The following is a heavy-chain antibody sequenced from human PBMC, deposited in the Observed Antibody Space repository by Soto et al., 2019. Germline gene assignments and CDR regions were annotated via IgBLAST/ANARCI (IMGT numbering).Heavy chain of an antibody. V-gene: IGHV4-59*01. CDR1: GGSISSYY. J-gene: IGHJ6*03. Sequence: SETLSLTCTVSGGSISSYYWSWIRQPPGKGLEWIGYIYYSGSTNYNPSLKSRVTISLDTSKNQFSLKLSSVTAADTAVYYCARGVVVPAAYRHYMDVWGKGTTVTVSS. D-gene: IGHD2-2*01. CDR3: ARGVVVPAAYRHYMDV. CDR2: IYYSGST.